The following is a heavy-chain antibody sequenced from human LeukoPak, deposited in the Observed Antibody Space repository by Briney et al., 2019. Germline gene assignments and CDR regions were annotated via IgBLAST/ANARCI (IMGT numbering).Heavy chain of an antibody. CDR1: GGSFSGYY. Sequence: KPSETLSLTSAVYGGSFSGYYWSWIRQPPGKGLEWIGEINHSGSTNYSPSLKSRVTISVDTSKNQFSLKLSSVTAADTAVYYCARVRDPTSAFDIWGQGTMVTVSS. CDR3: ARVRDPTSAFDI. J-gene: IGHJ3*02. CDR2: INHSGST. V-gene: IGHV4-34*01.